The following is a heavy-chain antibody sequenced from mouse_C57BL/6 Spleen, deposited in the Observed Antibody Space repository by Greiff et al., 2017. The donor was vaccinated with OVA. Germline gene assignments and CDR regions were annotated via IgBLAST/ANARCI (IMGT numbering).Heavy chain of an antibody. D-gene: IGHD1-1*01. V-gene: IGHV1-52*01. CDR1: GYTLTSYW. Sequence: QVQLQQPGAELVRPGSSVKLSCKASGYTLTSYWMHWVKQRPIQGLEWIGNIDTSDSETHYNQKFKDKATVTVDKSSSTAYMQLSSLTSEDSAVYHCARATVVPYWYFDVWGTGTTVTVSS. CDR2: IDTSDSET. J-gene: IGHJ1*03. CDR3: ARATVVPYWYFDV.